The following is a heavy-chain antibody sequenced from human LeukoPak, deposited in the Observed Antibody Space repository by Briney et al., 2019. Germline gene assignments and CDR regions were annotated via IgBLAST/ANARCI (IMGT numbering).Heavy chain of an antibody. CDR3: ARVVVVAATRGGFDY. Sequence: GGSLRLSCAASGFTLSSYSMNWVRQAPGKGLEWVSSISSSSSYIYYADSVKGRFTISRDNAKNSLYLQMNSLRAEDTAVYYCARVVVVAATRGGFDYWGQGTLVTVSS. V-gene: IGHV3-21*01. D-gene: IGHD2-15*01. CDR1: GFTLSSYS. CDR2: ISSSSSYI. J-gene: IGHJ4*02.